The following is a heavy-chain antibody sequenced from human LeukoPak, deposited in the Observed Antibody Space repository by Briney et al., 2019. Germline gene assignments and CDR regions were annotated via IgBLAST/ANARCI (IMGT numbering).Heavy chain of an antibody. CDR3: ARDIATVVHLD. V-gene: IGHV1-18*01. CDR2: ISAYSGNT. CDR1: GYTFTNYG. D-gene: IGHD2-2*01. Sequence: ASVKVSCKASGYTFTNYGITWVRQAPGQGLEWMGWISAYSGNTNYVQKFQGRVTMATDTPTSTAYMELRSLRSDDTAVYYCARDIATVVHLDWGQGTLVTVSS. J-gene: IGHJ4*02.